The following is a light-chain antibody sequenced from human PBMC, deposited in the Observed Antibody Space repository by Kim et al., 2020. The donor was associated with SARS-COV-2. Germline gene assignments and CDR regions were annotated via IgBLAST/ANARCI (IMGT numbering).Light chain of an antibody. CDR2: EAF. J-gene: IGKJ2*01. CDR3: QQYGRLPYT. CDR1: QSVGSSL. V-gene: IGKV3-20*01. Sequence: LSPGERATPSCRASQSVGSSLLAWYQQKPGQAPRLLIYEAFKRVAGIPDRFSGSESGTDFTLTISRPEPEDFAMYYCQQYGRLPYTFGQGTKLEI.